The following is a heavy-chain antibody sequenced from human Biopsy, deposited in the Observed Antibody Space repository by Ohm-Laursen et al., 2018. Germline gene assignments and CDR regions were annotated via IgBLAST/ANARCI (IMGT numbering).Heavy chain of an antibody. Sequence: ASVKVSCKASGYIFTNYYLHWVRQAPGQGLEWMGWINPNSGGTNYAQKFQGRVTMTRDTPISTAYMELRRVRSDDTAMYYCARGESFGRTFDYWGQGTLVTVSS. CDR2: INPNSGGT. D-gene: IGHD1-26*01. J-gene: IGHJ4*02. CDR1: GYIFTNYY. V-gene: IGHV1-2*02. CDR3: ARGESFGRTFDY.